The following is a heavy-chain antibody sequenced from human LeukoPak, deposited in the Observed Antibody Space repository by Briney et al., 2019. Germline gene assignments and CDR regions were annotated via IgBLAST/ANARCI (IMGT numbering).Heavy chain of an antibody. D-gene: IGHD3-22*01. Sequence: SETLSLTCAVYGGSFSGYYWSWIRQPPGKGLEWIGEINHSGSTNYNPSLKSRVTISVDTSKNQFSLKLSSVTAADTAVYYCARIFYDSSGFFDYWGQGTLVTVSS. J-gene: IGHJ4*02. CDR1: GGSFSGYY. V-gene: IGHV4-34*01. CDR3: ARIFYDSSGFFDY. CDR2: INHSGST.